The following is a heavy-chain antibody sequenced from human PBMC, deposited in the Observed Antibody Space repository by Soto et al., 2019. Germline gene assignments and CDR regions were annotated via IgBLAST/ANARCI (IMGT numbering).Heavy chain of an antibody. V-gene: IGHV1-3*05. Sequence: QVQVVQSGAEEKKPGASLKVSCTASGYTFTDYAMHWVRQAPGQRLEWMGWINAGNGNTKYSQKFPGRVTITRDTSASTAYMELSSLRSEDTAVYYCASAVAVPADFDYWGQGALVTVSS. CDR2: INAGNGNT. D-gene: IGHD6-19*01. J-gene: IGHJ4*02. CDR3: ASAVAVPADFDY. CDR1: GYTFTDYA.